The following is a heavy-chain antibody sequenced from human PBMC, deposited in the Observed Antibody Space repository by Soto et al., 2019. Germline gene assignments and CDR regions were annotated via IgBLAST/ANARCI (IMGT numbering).Heavy chain of an antibody. CDR3: VRDTGITIFGVVINHYYYGMDV. Sequence: QVQLVQSGAEVKKPGASVKVSCKASGYTFTSYGLSWVRQAPGQGLEWMGWISVYNGNTNYAQKPQGRGTRATDTSTSTAYMDVRSLRSEETAVYFFVRDTGITIFGVVINHYYYGMDVWGQGTTVTVSS. CDR2: ISVYNGNT. D-gene: IGHD3-3*01. J-gene: IGHJ6*02. CDR1: GYTFTSYG. V-gene: IGHV1-18*01.